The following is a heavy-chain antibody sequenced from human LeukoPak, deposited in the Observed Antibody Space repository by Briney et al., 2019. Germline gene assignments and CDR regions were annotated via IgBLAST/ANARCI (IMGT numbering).Heavy chain of an antibody. V-gene: IGHV3-21*01. CDR2: ISSGSNYI. CDR3: ARDIWSYGMDV. D-gene: IGHD2-8*02. CDR1: GFTFSSYT. Sequence: PGGSLRLSCAASGFTFSSYTMNWVRQAPGKGPEWVSSISSGSNYINYADSVKGRFTISRDNAKNSLYLQMNSLRAEDTAVYYCARDIWSYGMDVWGQGTTVTVSS. J-gene: IGHJ6*02.